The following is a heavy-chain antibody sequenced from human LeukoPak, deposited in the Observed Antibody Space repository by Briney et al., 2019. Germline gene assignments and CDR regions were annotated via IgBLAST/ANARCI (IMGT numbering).Heavy chain of an antibody. CDR1: GGSISSYY. V-gene: IGHV4-59*01. D-gene: IGHD6-19*01. Sequence: KPSATLSLTCTVSGGSISSYYWSWIRQPPGKGLEWIGYIYYSGSTNYNPSLKSRVTISVDTSKNHFSMQLSSVTAADTAIYYCAGGRWSGWYFNYWGQGTLVTVSS. J-gene: IGHJ4*02. CDR2: IYYSGST. CDR3: AGGRWSGWYFNY.